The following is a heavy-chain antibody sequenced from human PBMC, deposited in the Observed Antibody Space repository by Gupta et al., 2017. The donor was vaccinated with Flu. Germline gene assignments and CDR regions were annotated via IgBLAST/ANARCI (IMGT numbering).Heavy chain of an antibody. D-gene: IGHD2-21*02. V-gene: IGHV3-33*01. CDR2: LWFDGTRE. J-gene: IGHJ6*02. CDR3: ARVASRVTFYYYGMDV. Sequence: QVQLVESGGGVVQPGRSLRLSCAASGFTFSRYAMHWVPQAPGKGLEWVAGLWFDGTRESYADSVKGRFSISRDNSKGTLFLQMNSLRAEDSAVYYCARVASRVTFYYYGMDVWGQGTTVTVSS. CDR1: GFTFSRYA.